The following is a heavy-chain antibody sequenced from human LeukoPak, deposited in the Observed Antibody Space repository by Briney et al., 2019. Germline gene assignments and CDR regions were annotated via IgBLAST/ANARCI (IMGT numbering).Heavy chain of an antibody. CDR2: INAGNGNT. D-gene: IGHD4-17*01. CDR1: GYTFTSYA. V-gene: IGHV1-3*01. Sequence: ASVKVSCKASGYTFTSYAMHWVRQAPGQRLEWMGWINAGNGNTKYSQKFQGRVTITRDTSASTAYMELSSLRSEDTAVYYCATDPNYGDYVGYYFDYWGQGTLVTVSS. J-gene: IGHJ4*02. CDR3: ATDPNYGDYVGYYFDY.